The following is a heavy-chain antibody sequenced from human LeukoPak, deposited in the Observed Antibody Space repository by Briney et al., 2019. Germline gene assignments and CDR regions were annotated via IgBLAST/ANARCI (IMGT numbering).Heavy chain of an antibody. J-gene: IGHJ4*01. V-gene: IGHV5-10-1*01. D-gene: IGHD4-23*01. CDR3: ARHAAGGNSDYIDY. CDR1: GYSFTNYW. CDR2: IDASDSYT. Sequence: GESLKISCKGSGYSFTNYWISWVRQMPGKGLEWMGRIDASDSYTNYSPSFQGHVTISADKSISTAYLQWSSLKASDTAMYYCARHAAGGNSDYIDYWGQGSPLTVSS.